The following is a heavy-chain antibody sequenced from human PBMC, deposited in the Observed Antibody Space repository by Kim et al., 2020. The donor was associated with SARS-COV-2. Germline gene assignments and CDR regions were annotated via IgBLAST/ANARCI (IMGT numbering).Heavy chain of an antibody. Sequence: NGGSTYYANSVKGRFTISGDNSKNTLYLQMGSLRAEDMAVYYCARNGFDYWGQGTLVTVSS. CDR3: ARNGFDY. CDR2: NGGST. J-gene: IGHJ4*02. V-gene: IGHV3-64*01. D-gene: IGHD2-8*01.